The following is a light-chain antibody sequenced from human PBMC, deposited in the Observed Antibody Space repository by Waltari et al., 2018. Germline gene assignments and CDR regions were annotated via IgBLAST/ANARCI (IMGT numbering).Light chain of an antibody. CDR2: YDD. Sequence: QSVLTQPPSVSEAPRQRVTIPCSGSTPNIANNAVNWYQQLPGKAPNLLIYYDDLLPSGVSDRFSASKSGTSASLAISGLQSEDEADYYCSVWDDSLNGQVFGGGTKLTVL. V-gene: IGLV1-36*01. CDR1: TPNIANNA. CDR3: SVWDDSLNGQV. J-gene: IGLJ2*01.